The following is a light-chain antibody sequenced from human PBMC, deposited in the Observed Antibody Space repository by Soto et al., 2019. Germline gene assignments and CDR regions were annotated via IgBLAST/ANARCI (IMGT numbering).Light chain of an antibody. CDR1: QSINTN. Sequence: EIVMTQSPATLSVSPGDRAALSCSASQSINTNLAWYQQKPGQAPRVLIYGASTRATGVPARFSGSGSGTEFTLTSSSLQSEDFAVYYCQQYNDWPPGYTFGQGTKLEIK. CDR3: QQYNDWPPGYT. CDR2: GAS. J-gene: IGKJ2*01. V-gene: IGKV3-15*01.